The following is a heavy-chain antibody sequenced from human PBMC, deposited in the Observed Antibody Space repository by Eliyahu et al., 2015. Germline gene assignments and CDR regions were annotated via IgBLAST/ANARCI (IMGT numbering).Heavy chain of an antibody. Sequence: EVQLLDSGGGLVQPGGSLXLXXXASGFTFSNYAMSWVRXAPGKGLEWVSGIGGSGRTTYYADSVKGRFTISRDNSKNTLYLHMNSLRAEDTAVYYCAKALIPYDFLEWLPDFWGQGTLVTVSS. CDR2: IGGSGRTT. V-gene: IGHV3-23*01. D-gene: IGHD3-3*01. CDR1: GFTFSNYA. CDR3: AKALIPYDFLEWLPDF. J-gene: IGHJ4*02.